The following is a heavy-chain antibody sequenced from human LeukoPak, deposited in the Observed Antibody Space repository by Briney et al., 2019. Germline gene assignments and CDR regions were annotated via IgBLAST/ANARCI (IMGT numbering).Heavy chain of an antibody. J-gene: IGHJ4*02. CDR3: ARGLGLAVAGQLDY. CDR2: IKQDGSEK. CDR1: GFTFSSYW. V-gene: IGHV3-7*01. D-gene: IGHD6-19*01. Sequence: GGSLRLSCAASGFTFSSYWMSWVRQAPGKGLEWVANIKQDGSEKYYVDSVKGRFTISRDNAKNSLYLQMNSLRAEDTAVYYCARGLGLAVAGQLDYWRQGTLVTVSP.